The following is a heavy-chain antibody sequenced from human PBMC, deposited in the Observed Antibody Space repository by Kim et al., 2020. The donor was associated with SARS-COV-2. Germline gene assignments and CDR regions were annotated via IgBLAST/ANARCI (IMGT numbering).Heavy chain of an antibody. V-gene: IGHV3-23*01. CDR2: IGSRNGAT. CDR3: AKDLVSAPLEPYQYHGMDV. D-gene: IGHD1-1*01. J-gene: IGHJ6*02. Sequence: GGSLRLSCAASGFTFSSYAMTWVRQAPGRGLEWVSTIGSRNGATYYADSVKGRFTISRDNYKNTLNLQINTLRAEDTAIYYCAKDLVSAPLEPYQYHGMDVWGQGTTVTVSS. CDR1: GFTFSSYA.